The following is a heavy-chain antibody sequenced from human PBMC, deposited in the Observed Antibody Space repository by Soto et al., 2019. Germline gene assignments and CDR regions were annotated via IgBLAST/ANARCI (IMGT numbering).Heavy chain of an antibody. Sequence: GGSLRLSCVGTGLNFDDFAMHWVRQAPGKGLEWVSGITWNSRVLAYADSVKGRFTISRDNSKNTLFLHMSNLRAEDTAMYYCTIVRVADSALDHWGPGTLVTVS. CDR1: GLNFDDFA. J-gene: IGHJ4*02. CDR2: ITWNSRVL. D-gene: IGHD3-10*02. V-gene: IGHV3-9*01. CDR3: TIVRVADSALDH.